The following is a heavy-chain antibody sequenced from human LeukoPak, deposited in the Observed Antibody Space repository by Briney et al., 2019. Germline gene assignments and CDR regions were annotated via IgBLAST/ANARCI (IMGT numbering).Heavy chain of an antibody. V-gene: IGHV1-8*01. CDR3: ARGRITIFGVVIHGMDV. J-gene: IGHJ6*02. Sequence: ASVKVSCKASGYTFTSYDINWVRQATGQGLEWMGWMNPNSGNTGYAQKFQGRVTMTRNTSISTAYMELSSLRSEDTAVYYCARGRITIFGVVIHGMDVWGQGTTATVSS. CDR1: GYTFTSYD. D-gene: IGHD3-3*01. CDR2: MNPNSGNT.